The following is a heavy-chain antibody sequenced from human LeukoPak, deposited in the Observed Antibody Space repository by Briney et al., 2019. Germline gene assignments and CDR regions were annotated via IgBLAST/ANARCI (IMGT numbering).Heavy chain of an antibody. CDR3: ARRAGAYSHPYDY. D-gene: IGHD4/OR15-4a*01. CDR2: IYSGST. V-gene: IGHV3-53*01. CDR1: GFTLRTYW. J-gene: IGHJ4*02. Sequence: GGSLRLSCAASGFTLRTYWMSWVRQAPGKGLEWVSFIYSGSTHYSDSVKGRFTISRDNSKNTLYLQMNSLRAEDTAVYYCARRAGAYSHPYDYWGQGTLVTVSS.